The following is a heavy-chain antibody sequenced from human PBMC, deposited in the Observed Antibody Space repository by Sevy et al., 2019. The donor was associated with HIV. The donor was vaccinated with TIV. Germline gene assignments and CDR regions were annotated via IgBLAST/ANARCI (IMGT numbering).Heavy chain of an antibody. CDR3: ARSRDGYNYWVY. V-gene: IGHV4-31*03. J-gene: IGHJ4*02. CDR2: IYYSGST. D-gene: IGHD5-12*01. CDR1: GGSISSGGYY. Sequence: SETLSLTCTVSGGSISSGGYYWSWIRQHPGKGLEWIGYIYYSGSTYYHPSLKSRVTISVDTSKNQFSLKLSSVTAADTAVYYCARSRDGYNYWVYWGQGTLVTVSS.